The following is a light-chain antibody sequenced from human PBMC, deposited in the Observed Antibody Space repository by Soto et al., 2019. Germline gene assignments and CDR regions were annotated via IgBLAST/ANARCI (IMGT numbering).Light chain of an antibody. CDR3: QHYGSSPPMYT. V-gene: IGKV3-20*01. J-gene: IGKJ2*01. CDR1: QSVTSSY. CDR2: GAS. Sequence: EIVLTQSPGTLSLSPGERATLSCRASQSVTSSYLAWYRQKPGQAPRLLIFGASTRATGIPDRFSGSGSGTDFTLTISRLEPEDFAVYYCQHYGSSPPMYTFGQGTKLEIK.